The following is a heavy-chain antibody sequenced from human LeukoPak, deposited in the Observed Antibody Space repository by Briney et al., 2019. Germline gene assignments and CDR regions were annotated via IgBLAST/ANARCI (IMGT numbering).Heavy chain of an antibody. CDR1: GVSISSSNSY. Sequence: KPSETLSLTCTVSGVSISSSNSYWGWIRQPPGKGLEWIGSICYTGNTYYNASLKSRVTISIDTSKNQISLRLTSVTATDTAIYYCARQTGSGLFILPGGQGTLVTVSS. J-gene: IGHJ4*02. CDR2: ICYTGNT. V-gene: IGHV4-39*01. D-gene: IGHD3/OR15-3a*01. CDR3: ARQTGSGLFILP.